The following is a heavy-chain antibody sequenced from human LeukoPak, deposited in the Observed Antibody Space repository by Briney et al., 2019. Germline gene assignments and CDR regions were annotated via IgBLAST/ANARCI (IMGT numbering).Heavy chain of an antibody. V-gene: IGHV4-39*07. J-gene: IGHJ4*02. Sequence: SETLSLTCTVSGDSFTSVTDYWAWIRQPPGKGLEWLASGDYSGGTYYNPSLESRVAMSADMSKNQISLKLTSVTGADTAVYYCAGERGEEYSSGWYKTNYFYNWGQGIRVTVSS. D-gene: IGHD6-19*01. CDR2: GDYSGGT. CDR3: AGERGEEYSSGWYKTNYFYN. CDR1: GDSFTSVTDY.